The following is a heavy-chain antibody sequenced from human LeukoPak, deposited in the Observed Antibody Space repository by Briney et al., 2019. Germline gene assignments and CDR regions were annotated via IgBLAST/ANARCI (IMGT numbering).Heavy chain of an antibody. CDR3: ASSLVRADMVTGIDY. J-gene: IGHJ4*02. Sequence: PSETLSLTCAVYGXSFSGYYWIWIRQPPGKGLEWIGESNRSGSTTYNPSLKSRVTISLDTSKNQFSLKLSSVTAADTAVYYCASSLVRADMVTGIDYWGQGTLVTVSS. D-gene: IGHD5-18*01. CDR1: GXSFSGYY. V-gene: IGHV4-34*01. CDR2: SNRSGST.